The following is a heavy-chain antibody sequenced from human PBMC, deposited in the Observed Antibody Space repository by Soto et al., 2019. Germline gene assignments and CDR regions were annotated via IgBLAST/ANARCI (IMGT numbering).Heavy chain of an antibody. CDR3: ARQRIEAAFDAFDI. J-gene: IGHJ3*02. Sequence: EVQLVQSGAEVKKPGESLKISCKGSGYSFTTYRIGWVRQMPGKGLEWMGIIYPGVYETRYSPSFQGQVTISADKSNTTAYLQWSGLKASDTSMYYCARQRIEAAFDAFDIWGQGTMVTVSS. CDR1: GYSFTTYR. D-gene: IGHD6-13*01. CDR2: IYPGVYET. V-gene: IGHV5-51*01.